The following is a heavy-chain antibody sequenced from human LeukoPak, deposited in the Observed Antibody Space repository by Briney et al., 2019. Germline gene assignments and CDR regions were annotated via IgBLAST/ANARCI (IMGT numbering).Heavy chain of an antibody. Sequence: GGSLRLSCAASGFTFSTYAMHWVRQAPGKGLEWVAVVSYDGSNKYYADSVKGRFTISRDNSKNTLYLQMNTLRAEDTAVYYCAKDVSWNWFDPWGQGTLVTVSS. CDR2: VSYDGSNK. V-gene: IGHV3-30*18. CDR3: AKDVSWNWFDP. J-gene: IGHJ5*02. CDR1: GFTFSTYA.